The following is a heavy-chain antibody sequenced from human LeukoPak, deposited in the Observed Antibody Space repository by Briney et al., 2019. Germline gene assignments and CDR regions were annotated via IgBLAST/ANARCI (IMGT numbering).Heavy chain of an antibody. V-gene: IGHV3-23*01. Sequence: GGSLRLSCAASGFTFSSYGMSWVRQAPGKGLEWVSAISGSGGSTYYADSVKGRFTISRDNSKNSLYLQMNSLRAEDTAVYYCAKDGYCSAGSCFSANDAFDIWGQGTMVTVSS. D-gene: IGHD2-15*01. J-gene: IGHJ3*02. CDR1: GFTFSSYG. CDR3: AKDGYCSAGSCFSANDAFDI. CDR2: ISGSGGST.